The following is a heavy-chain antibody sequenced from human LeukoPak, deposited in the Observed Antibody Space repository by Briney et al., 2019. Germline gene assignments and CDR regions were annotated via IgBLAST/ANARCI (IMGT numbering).Heavy chain of an antibody. CDR3: ARKWSSRDWFDP. CDR1: GGTFSSYA. D-gene: IGHD2-8*01. V-gene: IGHV1-69*04. J-gene: IGHJ5*02. Sequence: SVKVSCKASGGTFSSYAISWARQAPGQGLEWMGRIIPILGIANYAQKFQGRVTMTSDTSTTTVYMELSSLRSEDTGLYYCARKWSSRDWFDPWGQGTLVTVSS. CDR2: IIPILGIA.